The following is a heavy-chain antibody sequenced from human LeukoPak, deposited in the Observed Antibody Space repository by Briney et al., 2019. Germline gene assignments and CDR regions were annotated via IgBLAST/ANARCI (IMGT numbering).Heavy chain of an antibody. CDR2: ISYDGSNK. Sequence: GGSLRLSCAASGFTFSSYAMHWVRQAPDKGLEWVAVISYDGSNKYYADSVKGRFTISRDNSKNTLYLQMNSLRAEDTAVYYCARDAYCGGDCLNDAFDIWGQGTMVTVSS. CDR3: ARDAYCGGDCLNDAFDI. J-gene: IGHJ3*02. D-gene: IGHD2-21*02. V-gene: IGHV3-30*14. CDR1: GFTFSSYA.